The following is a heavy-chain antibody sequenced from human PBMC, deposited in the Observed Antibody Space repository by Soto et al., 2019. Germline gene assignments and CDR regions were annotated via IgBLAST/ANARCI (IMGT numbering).Heavy chain of an antibody. Sequence: GGSLRLSCAASGFTFSSYWMSWVRQAPGKGLEWVANIKQDGSEKYYVDSVKGRFTISRDNAKNSLYLQMNSLRAEDTAVYYCARDGYSYYYSSYGMDVWGQGTTVTVS. J-gene: IGHJ6*02. CDR1: GFTFSSYW. D-gene: IGHD5-18*01. V-gene: IGHV3-7*03. CDR2: IKQDGSEK. CDR3: ARDGYSYYYSSYGMDV.